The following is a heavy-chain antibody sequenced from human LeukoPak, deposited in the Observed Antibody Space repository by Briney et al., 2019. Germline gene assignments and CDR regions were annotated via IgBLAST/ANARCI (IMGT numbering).Heavy chain of an antibody. D-gene: IGHD1-26*01. Sequence: ASVKVSCKASGYTFTGYYMHWVRQAPGQGLEWMGWINPNSGGTNYAQKFQGRVTMTRDTSISTAYMELSRLTSDDTAVYYCARTTYGGSYWAPRRMDFDYWGQGTLVTVSS. V-gene: IGHV1-2*02. J-gene: IGHJ4*02. CDR2: INPNSGGT. CDR3: ARTTYGGSYWAPRRMDFDY. CDR1: GYTFTGYY.